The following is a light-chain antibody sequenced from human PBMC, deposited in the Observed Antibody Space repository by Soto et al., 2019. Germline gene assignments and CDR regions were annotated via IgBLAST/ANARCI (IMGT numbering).Light chain of an antibody. Sequence: ELILTQSPGTLSLSPGESATLSCRASQSVANNYLAWHQQKPGQAPRLLIYGASTRATGIPNRFSGSGSGTDFTLTISRLEPEDFAVYYCQQYDNSPAWTFGQGTKVEIK. J-gene: IGKJ1*01. V-gene: IGKV3-20*01. CDR3: QQYDNSPAWT. CDR1: QSVANNY. CDR2: GAS.